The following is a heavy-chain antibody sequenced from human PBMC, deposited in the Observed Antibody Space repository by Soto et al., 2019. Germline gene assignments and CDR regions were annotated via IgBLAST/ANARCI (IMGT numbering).Heavy chain of an antibody. V-gene: IGHV4-61*01. CDR2: IYYSGST. CDR1: GGSVSSGSYY. D-gene: IGHD4-17*01. J-gene: IGHJ3*01. CDR3: ARELNDYGGRNAFDF. Sequence: QVQLQESGPGLVKPSETLSLTCTVSGGSVSSGSYYWSWIRQPPGKGLEWIGYIYYSGSTNYNPSRQSRITISVDTSKTQFSLKLSSVTAADTAVYYCARELNDYGGRNAFDFWGQGTMVTVSS.